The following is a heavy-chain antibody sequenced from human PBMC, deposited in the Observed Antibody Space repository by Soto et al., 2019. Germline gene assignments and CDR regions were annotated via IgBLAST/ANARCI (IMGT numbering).Heavy chain of an antibody. J-gene: IGHJ6*02. CDR2: ISGSGGST. Sequence: PGGSLRLSCAASGFTFSSYAMSWVRQAPGKGLEWVSAISGSGGSTYYADSVKGRFTISRDNSKNTLYLQMNSLRAEDTAVYYCAKKFEYSSSFNGMDVWGQGTTVTVSS. CDR3: AKKFEYSSSFNGMDV. D-gene: IGHD6-6*01. V-gene: IGHV3-23*01. CDR1: GFTFSSYA.